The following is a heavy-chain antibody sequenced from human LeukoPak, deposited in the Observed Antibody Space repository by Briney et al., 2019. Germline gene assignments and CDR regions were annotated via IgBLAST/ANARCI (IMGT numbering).Heavy chain of an antibody. CDR2: IHYSGNT. D-gene: IGHD4-23*01. Sequence: SETLSLTCTVSGASISSGGYYWSWLRQHPGWGLEWIGYIHYSGNTYYNPSLKSRVAISVDTSKNQFSLKVSSVTAADTAVYYCARVTLTVLVTPSNFDYWGQGTLVTVSS. V-gene: IGHV4-31*03. J-gene: IGHJ4*02. CDR3: ARVTLTVLVTPSNFDY. CDR1: GASISSGGYY.